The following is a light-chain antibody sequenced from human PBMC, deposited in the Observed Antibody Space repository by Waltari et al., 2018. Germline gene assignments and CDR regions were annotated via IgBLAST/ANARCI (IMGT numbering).Light chain of an antibody. V-gene: IGKV3-20*01. CDR3: QHYGSSLFT. CDR1: PSYGSSY. Sequence: RRASPSYGSSYFAWSQQNPGRAPRLFIYGAYSRPTGIPDRFSGSGSGTDFTLTISRLEPEDFAVYYGQHYGSSLFTFGQGTRLEIK. CDR2: GAY. J-gene: IGKJ5*01.